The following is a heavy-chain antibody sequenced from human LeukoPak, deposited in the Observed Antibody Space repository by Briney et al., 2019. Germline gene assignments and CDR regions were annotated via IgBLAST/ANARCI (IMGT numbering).Heavy chain of an antibody. CDR2: IYYSGST. V-gene: IGHV4-39*01. CDR3: ARPDVGVVAARSDAFDI. D-gene: IGHD6-6*01. CDR1: GGSISSSSYY. J-gene: IGHJ3*02. Sequence: SETLSLTCTVSGGSISSSSYYWGWIRQPPGKGLEWIGSIYYSGSTYYNPSLKSRVTIPVDTSKNQFSLKLSSVTAADTAVYYCARPDVGVVAARSDAFDIWGQGTMVTVSS.